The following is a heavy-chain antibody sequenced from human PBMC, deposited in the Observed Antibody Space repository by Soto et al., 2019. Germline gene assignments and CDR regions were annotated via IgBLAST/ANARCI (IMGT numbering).Heavy chain of an antibody. CDR1: GFTFSGSA. D-gene: IGHD6-19*01. CDR2: MRSKGNNYAT. Sequence: EVQLVESGGGMVQPGGSLKLSCTASGFTFSGSAVLWVRQASGKGLEWLGRMRSKGNNYATAYAASVKGRIIISRDDSKNMAYLQMDSLKPEDTAVYYCGSSSRGWYLDYWGQGTLVTVSS. J-gene: IGHJ4*02. V-gene: IGHV3-73*01. CDR3: GSSSRGWYLDY.